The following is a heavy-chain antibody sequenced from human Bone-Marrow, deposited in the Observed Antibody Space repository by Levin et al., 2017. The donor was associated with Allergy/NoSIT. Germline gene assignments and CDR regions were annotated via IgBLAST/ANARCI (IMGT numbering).Heavy chain of an antibody. V-gene: IGHV4-31*03. D-gene: IGHD5-12*01. CDR1: GGSIGGGGYY. J-gene: IGHJ4*02. CDR2: IYHSGNT. Sequence: ASETLSLTCTVSGGSIGGGGYYWSWIRQHPGKGLEWVGYIYHSGNTYYNPSLKRRLSISVDTSRNQFSLKLSSVTAADTAVYYCARDTGYDLDSWGQGTLVTVSS. CDR3: ARDTGYDLDS.